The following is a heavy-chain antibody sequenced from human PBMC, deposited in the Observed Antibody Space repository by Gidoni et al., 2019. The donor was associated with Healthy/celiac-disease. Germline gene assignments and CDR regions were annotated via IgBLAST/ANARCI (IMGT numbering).Heavy chain of an antibody. D-gene: IGHD6-13*01. V-gene: IGHV4-4*07. Sequence: QVQLQESGPGLVKPSETLSLTCNVSGGSISSYYCSWIRQPAGTGLEWIGRIYTSGSTNYNPSLKSRVTMSVDTSKNQFSLKLSSVTAADTAVYYCARDQGSSSWTYYYYYGMDVWGQGTTVTVSS. CDR3: ARDQGSSSWTYYYYYGMDV. CDR2: IYTSGST. CDR1: GGSISSYY. J-gene: IGHJ6*02.